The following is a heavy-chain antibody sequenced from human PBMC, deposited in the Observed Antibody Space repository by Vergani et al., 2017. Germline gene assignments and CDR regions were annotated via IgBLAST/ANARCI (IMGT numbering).Heavy chain of an antibody. CDR3: AGDLGGGGYSYEVGDY. D-gene: IGHD5-18*01. J-gene: IGHJ4*02. CDR1: GFTFSSYS. V-gene: IGHV3-21*01. Sequence: EVQLVESGGGLVKPGGSLRLSCAASGFTFSSYSMNWVRQAPGKGLEWVSSISSSSSYIYYADSVKGRFTISRDNAKNSLYLQMNSLRAEDTAVYYCAGDLGGGGYSYEVGDYWGQGTLVTVSS. CDR2: ISSSSSYI.